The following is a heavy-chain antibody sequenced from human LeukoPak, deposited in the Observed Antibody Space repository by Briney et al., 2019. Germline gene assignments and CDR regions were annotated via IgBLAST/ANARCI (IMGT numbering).Heavy chain of an antibody. V-gene: IGHV3-23*01. CDR1: GFTFSSYA. CDR2: ISGSGGST. D-gene: IGHD3-3*01. CDR3: AKYAYYDFWSGYFGMDV. J-gene: IGHJ6*02. Sequence: GGSLRLSCAASGFTFSSYAMSWVRQAPGKGLEWVSAISGSGGSTYYADSVKGRFTISRDNSKNTLYLQMDSLRAEDTAVYYCAKYAYYDFWSGYFGMDVWGQGTTVTVSS.